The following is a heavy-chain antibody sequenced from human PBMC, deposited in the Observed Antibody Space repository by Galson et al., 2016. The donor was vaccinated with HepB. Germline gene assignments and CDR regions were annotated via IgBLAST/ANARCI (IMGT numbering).Heavy chain of an antibody. CDR3: ARGHIVATVDYHYYGLDV. D-gene: IGHD5-12*01. V-gene: IGHV1-3*01. CDR2: INAANGDT. J-gene: IGHJ6*02. CDR1: GYTFTTYA. Sequence: VKVSCKASGYTFTTYAMYWVRQAPGQRLEWMGWINAANGDTKYSQKLQGRGTITWDTSANTAYMELSSLRSEDTAVYYCARGHIVATVDYHYYGLDVWGQGTTVTVSS.